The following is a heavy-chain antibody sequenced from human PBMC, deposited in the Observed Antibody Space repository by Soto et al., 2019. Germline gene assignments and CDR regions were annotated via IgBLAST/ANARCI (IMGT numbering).Heavy chain of an antibody. J-gene: IGHJ4*02. CDR2: ISGHDGKT. V-gene: IGHV1-18*04. Sequence: ASVKVSCKASGYTFINHGISWVRQAPGQGLEWVGWISGHDGKTKYARSLQGRVTMTTDTSTSTAYMELRSLTSDDTAVYYCARDFYPPAYYFDYWGQGTLVTVSS. CDR1: GYTFINHG. CDR3: ARDFYPPAYYFDY.